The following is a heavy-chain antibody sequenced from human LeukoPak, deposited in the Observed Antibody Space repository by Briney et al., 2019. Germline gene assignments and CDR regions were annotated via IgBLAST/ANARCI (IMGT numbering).Heavy chain of an antibody. V-gene: IGHV3-23*01. J-gene: IGHJ3*02. CDR1: GFTFSSYA. CDR2: ISGSGGST. D-gene: IGHD3-3*01. Sequence: PGGSLRLSCAASGFTFSSYAMSWVRQAPGKGLEWVSAISGSGGSTYYADSVKGRFTISRDNSKNTLYLQMNSLRAEDTAVYYCAKVPPPTYYDFWSGYYGSDDAFDIWGQGTMVTVSS. CDR3: AKVPPPTYYDFWSGYYGSDDAFDI.